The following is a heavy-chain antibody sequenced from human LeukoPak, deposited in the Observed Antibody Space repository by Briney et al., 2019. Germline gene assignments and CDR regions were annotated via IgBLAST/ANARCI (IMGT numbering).Heavy chain of an antibody. V-gene: IGHV3-21*01. D-gene: IGHD3-10*01. J-gene: IGHJ4*02. CDR2: ISSKGTYI. Sequence: PGGSLRLSCEVSGFTFSASNMNWVRQAPGKGLEWVSYISSKGTYINYADSVKGRFTISRDNAKNSLYLQMNSLRVEDTAVYYCARVAKYYYGSETYYFFEHWGQGTPVTASS. CDR1: GFTFSASN. CDR3: ARVAKYYYGSETYYFFEH.